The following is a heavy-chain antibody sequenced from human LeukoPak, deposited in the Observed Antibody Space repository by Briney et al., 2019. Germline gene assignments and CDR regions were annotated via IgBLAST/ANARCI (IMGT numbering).Heavy chain of an antibody. J-gene: IGHJ4*02. CDR3: ARDRPNYYGANGHYYRRDGDY. CDR2: ITSSGETT. CDR1: GFTFSIYA. V-gene: IGHV3-23*01. Sequence: GGSLRLSCAAFGFTFSIYAMSWVRQAPGKGLEWVSSITSSGETTYYAGSVKGQFTISRDNSKNTVYLQMNSLRAEDTAVYYCARDRPNYYGANGHYYRRDGDYWGQGTLVTVSS. D-gene: IGHD3-22*01.